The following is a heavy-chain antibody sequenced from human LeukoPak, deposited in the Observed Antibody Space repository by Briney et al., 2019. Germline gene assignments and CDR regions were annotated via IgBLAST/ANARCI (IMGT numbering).Heavy chain of an antibody. Sequence: GGSLRLSCAASGFTFSSYAMHWVRQAPGKGLEWVAVISYDGSNKYYADSVKGRFTISRDNSKNTMYLQMNSLRAEDTAVYYCAKTLCSGGSCYSPWMDWGQGTLVTVSS. V-gene: IGHV3-30*04. J-gene: IGHJ4*02. D-gene: IGHD2-15*01. CDR2: ISYDGSNK. CDR3: AKTLCSGGSCYSPWMD. CDR1: GFTFSSYA.